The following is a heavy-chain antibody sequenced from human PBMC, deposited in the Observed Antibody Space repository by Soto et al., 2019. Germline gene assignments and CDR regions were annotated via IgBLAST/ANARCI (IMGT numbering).Heavy chain of an antibody. CDR3: ARTATSGWAPFDN. J-gene: IGHJ4*02. D-gene: IGHD6-19*01. CDR1: GFRFSDYW. V-gene: IGHV3-7*01. CDR2: IKKDGSAP. Sequence: EVQLVESGGGLVQAGESLRLSCAASGFRFSDYWMTWVRQAPGKGLEWLANIKKDGSAPYYVPSVRGRFIISRDTAENSHSLQLNSLRSDDTGVYFCARTATSGWAPFDNWGQGTRVSVS.